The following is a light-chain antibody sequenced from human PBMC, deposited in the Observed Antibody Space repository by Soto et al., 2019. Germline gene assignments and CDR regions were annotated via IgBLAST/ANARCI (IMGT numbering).Light chain of an antibody. CDR3: LQRSSWPRA. J-gene: IGKJ2*01. Sequence: EIVLTQSPATLSLSPGERATLSCRASQSVSNNLAWYQQKPGQAPRLLIYDASNRATDITDRFSGSGSGTDFTITGSRLEPEDFAVYYRLQRSSWPRAFGQGTKLEIK. CDR2: DAS. CDR1: QSVSNN. V-gene: IGKV3-11*01.